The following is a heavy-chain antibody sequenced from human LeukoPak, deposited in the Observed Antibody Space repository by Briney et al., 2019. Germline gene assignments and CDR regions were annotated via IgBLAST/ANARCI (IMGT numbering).Heavy chain of an antibody. D-gene: IGHD3-22*01. CDR3: ARIDTSGYYDVAFDL. J-gene: IGHJ3*01. V-gene: IGHV4-39*01. CDR1: GGSISSSSYY. Sequence: SETLSLTCTVSGGSISSSSYYWDWIRQPPGKGMEWIGSIYYSGSTYYNPSLKSRVSISVDTSKNQFSLKLSSVTAADTAVYYCARIDTSGYYDVAFDLWGQGTMVTVSS. CDR2: IYYSGST.